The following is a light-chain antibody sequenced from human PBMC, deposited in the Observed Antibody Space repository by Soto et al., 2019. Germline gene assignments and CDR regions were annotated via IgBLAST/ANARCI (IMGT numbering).Light chain of an antibody. CDR3: SSYAGSSNV. CDR1: SSDVGAYNF. V-gene: IGLV2-14*01. J-gene: IGLJ1*01. CDR2: EVT. Sequence: QSVLTQPASVSGSPGQSITISCTGTSSDVGAYNFVSWYQHHPGRAPKVIIYEVTIRPSGVSNRFSGSKSGNTASLTISGLQAEDEADYYCSSYAGSSNVFGTGTKVTVL.